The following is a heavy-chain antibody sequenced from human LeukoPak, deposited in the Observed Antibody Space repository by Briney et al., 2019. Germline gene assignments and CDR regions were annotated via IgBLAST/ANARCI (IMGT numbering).Heavy chain of an antibody. V-gene: IGHV3-73*01. Sequence: PGGSLRLSCAASGFTFSGSAMHWVRQASGKGLEWVGRIRSKANSYATAYAASVKGRFTISRDDSKNTAYLQMNSLKTEDTAVYYCLLRFLGNAFDIWGQGTMVTVSS. D-gene: IGHD1-26*01. CDR2: IRSKANSYAT. CDR1: GFTFSGSA. CDR3: LLRFLGNAFDI. J-gene: IGHJ3*02.